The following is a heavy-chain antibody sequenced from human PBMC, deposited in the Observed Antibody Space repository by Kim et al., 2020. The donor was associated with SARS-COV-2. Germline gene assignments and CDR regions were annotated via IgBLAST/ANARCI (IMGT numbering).Heavy chain of an antibody. J-gene: IGHJ4*02. Sequence: ASVKVSCKASGYTFTGYYMHWVRQAPGQGLEWMGRINPNSGGTNYAQKFQGRVTMTRDTSISTAYMELSRLRSDDMAVYYCAREWVTTVTTVMVYWGQGTLVTVSS. D-gene: IGHD4-17*01. CDR3: AREWVTTVTTVMVY. V-gene: IGHV1-2*06. CDR2: INPNSGGT. CDR1: GYTFTGYY.